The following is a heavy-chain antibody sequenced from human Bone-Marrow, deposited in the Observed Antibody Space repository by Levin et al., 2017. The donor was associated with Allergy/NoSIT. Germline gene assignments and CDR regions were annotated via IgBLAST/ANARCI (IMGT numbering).Heavy chain of an antibody. CDR3: TRDGHHYDHDY. D-gene: IGHD3-3*01. CDR1: GFSFTYYW. V-gene: IGHV3-74*01. J-gene: IGHJ4*02. CDR2: IKGDGSSA. Sequence: AGGSLRLSCAASGFSFTYYWMHWVRRVPGRGLMWVARIKGDGSSANYADSVRGRFTFSRDNAKNTLYLDMNSLRVDDTAVYYCTRDGHHYDHDYWGQGALVTVSS.